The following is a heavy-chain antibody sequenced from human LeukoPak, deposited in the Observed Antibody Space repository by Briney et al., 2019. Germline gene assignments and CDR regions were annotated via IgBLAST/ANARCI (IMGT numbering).Heavy chain of an antibody. CDR2: ISSSSSTI. CDR3: ARDPPGIAAEGAFDI. D-gene: IGHD6-13*01. CDR1: GFTFSSYS. V-gene: IGHV3-48*04. J-gene: IGHJ3*02. Sequence: GGSLRLSCAASGFTFSSYSMNWVRQAPGKGLEWVSYISSSSSTIYYADSVKGRFTISRDNAKNSLYLQMNSLRAEDTAVYYCARDPPGIAAEGAFDIWGQGTMVTVSS.